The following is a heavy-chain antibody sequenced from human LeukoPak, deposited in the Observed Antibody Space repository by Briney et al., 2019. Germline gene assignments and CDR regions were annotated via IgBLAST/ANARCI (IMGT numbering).Heavy chain of an antibody. CDR3: ATVRSDYGDYYYCYGMDV. D-gene: IGHD4-17*01. Sequence: ASVKVSCKVSGYTLTELSMHWVRQAPGKGLEWMGGFDPEDGETIYAQKFQGRVTMTEDTSTDTAYMELSSLRSEDTAVYYCATVRSDYGDYYYCYGMDVWGQGTTVTVSS. J-gene: IGHJ6*02. CDR2: FDPEDGET. V-gene: IGHV1-24*01. CDR1: GYTLTELS.